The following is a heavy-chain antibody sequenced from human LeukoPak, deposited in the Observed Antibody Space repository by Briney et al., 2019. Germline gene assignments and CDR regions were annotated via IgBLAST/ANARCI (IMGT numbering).Heavy chain of an antibody. J-gene: IGHJ5*02. CDR3: AREGRSMVRGVTRSWFDP. V-gene: IGHV3-30-3*01. D-gene: IGHD3-10*01. CDR2: ISYDGSNK. CDR1: GFTFSSYA. Sequence: PGRSLRLSCAASGFTFSSYAMHWVRQAPGKGLEWAAVISYDGSNKYYADSVKGRFTISRDNSKNTLYLLMNSLRAEDTAVYYCAREGRSMVRGVTRSWFDPWGQGTLVTVSS.